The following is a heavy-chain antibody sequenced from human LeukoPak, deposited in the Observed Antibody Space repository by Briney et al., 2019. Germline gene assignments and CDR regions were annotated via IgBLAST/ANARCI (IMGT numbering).Heavy chain of an antibody. CDR3: ATWYSGSYYFDY. D-gene: IGHD1-26*01. V-gene: IGHV1-24*01. CDR1: GYTLTELS. CDR2: FDPEDGET. Sequence: ASVKVSCKVSGYTLTELSMHWVRQAPGKGLEWMGGFDPEDGETIYAQKFQGRVTMTEDTSTDTAYMELSSLRSEDTAVYYCATWYSGSYYFDYWGQGTLVTVFS. J-gene: IGHJ4*02.